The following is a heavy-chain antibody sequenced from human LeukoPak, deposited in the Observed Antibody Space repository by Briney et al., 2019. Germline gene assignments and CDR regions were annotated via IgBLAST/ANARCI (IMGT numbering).Heavy chain of an antibody. J-gene: IGHJ5*02. CDR1: GGSISSSSYY. CDR2: IYYSGST. D-gene: IGHD3-10*01. CDR3: ARDFYGSGSRKKNWFDP. Sequence: PSETLSLTYTVSGGSISSSSYYWGWIRQPPGKGLEWIGSIYYSGSTYYNPSLKSRVTISVDTSKNQFSLKLSSVTAADTAVYYCARDFYGSGSRKKNWFDPWGQGTLVTVSS. V-gene: IGHV4-39*07.